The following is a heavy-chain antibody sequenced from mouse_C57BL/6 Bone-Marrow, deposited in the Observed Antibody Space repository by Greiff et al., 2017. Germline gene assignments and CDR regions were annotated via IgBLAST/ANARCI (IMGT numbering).Heavy chain of an antibody. Sequence: EVQVVESGGDLVKPGGSLKLSCAASGFTFSSYGMSWVRQTPDKRLAWVATISSGGSYTYYPDSVKGRFTISRDNAKNTLYLQMSSLKSEDTAMYYCARRGGTVVARYAMDYWGQGTSVTGSS. D-gene: IGHD1-1*01. CDR3: ARRGGTVVARYAMDY. CDR1: GFTFSSYG. J-gene: IGHJ4*01. CDR2: ISSGGSYT. V-gene: IGHV5-6*01.